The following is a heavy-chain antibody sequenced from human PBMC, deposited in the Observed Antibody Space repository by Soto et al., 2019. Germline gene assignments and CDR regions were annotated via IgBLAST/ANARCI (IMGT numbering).Heavy chain of an antibody. CDR3: ARTNYYDSLDAFDI. Sequence: QVQLVQSGAEVKKPGASVKVSCKASGYTFTSYGISWVRQGPGQGLESMGWISAYNGNTNYAQKLQGRVTMTTDTSTSTAYMELRCLRSDDTAVYYCARTNYYDSLDAFDIWGQGTMVTVSS. V-gene: IGHV1-18*01. CDR2: ISAYNGNT. CDR1: GYTFTSYG. D-gene: IGHD3-22*01. J-gene: IGHJ3*02.